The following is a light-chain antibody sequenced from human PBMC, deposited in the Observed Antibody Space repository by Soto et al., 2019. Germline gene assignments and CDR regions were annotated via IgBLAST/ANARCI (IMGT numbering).Light chain of an antibody. J-gene: IGKJ1*01. CDR3: RQATHSPWA. CDR1: QSLVHSDGNTY. Sequence: DIVLTQAPLSSPVTLGQPASISCRSSQSLVHSDGNTYLSWLHQRPGQPPRLLSYKISKRFSGVPDRFSGSGAGTDFTLTSTRVEAEDVGVYYCRQATHSPWAVGQGTKVEIK. CDR2: KIS. V-gene: IGKV2-24*01.